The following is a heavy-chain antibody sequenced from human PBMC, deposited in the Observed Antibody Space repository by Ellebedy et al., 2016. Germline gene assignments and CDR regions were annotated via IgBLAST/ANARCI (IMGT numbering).Heavy chain of an antibody. CDR3: AKDIKIVGPFYYYYGMDV. CDR1: GFTFSSYS. V-gene: IGHV3-21*04. Sequence: GESLKISXAASGFTFSSYSMNWVRQAPGKGLEWVSSISSSSSYIYYADSVKGRFTISRDNAKNSLYLQMNSLRAEDTALYYCAKDIKIVGPFYYYYGMDVWGQGTTVTVSS. CDR2: ISSSSSYI. D-gene: IGHD1-26*01. J-gene: IGHJ6*02.